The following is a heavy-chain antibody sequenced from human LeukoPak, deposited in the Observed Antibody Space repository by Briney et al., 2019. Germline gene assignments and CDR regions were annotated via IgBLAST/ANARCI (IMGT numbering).Heavy chain of an antibody. CDR1: GFTFSSYG. CDR2: IRHDGSNK. D-gene: IGHD5-12*01. Sequence: GGSLRLSCAASGFTFSSYGMHWVRQAPGKGLQWVAFIRHDGSNKKYADSVKGRFTISRDNSKNTLYLQMNSLRAEDTAVYYCARDRGYSGYDFDYWGQGTLVTVSS. V-gene: IGHV3-30*02. J-gene: IGHJ4*02. CDR3: ARDRGYSGYDFDY.